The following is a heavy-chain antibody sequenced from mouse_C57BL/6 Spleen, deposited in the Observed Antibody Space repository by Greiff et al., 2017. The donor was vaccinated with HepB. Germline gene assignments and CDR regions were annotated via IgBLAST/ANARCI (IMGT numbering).Heavy chain of an antibody. D-gene: IGHD2-4*01. CDR1: GYTFTSYW. V-gene: IGHV1-55*01. CDR3: ARGGGKKGYDYEKFAY. CDR2: IYPGSGST. Sequence: QVQLKQSGAELVKPGASVKMSCKASGYTFTSYWITWVKQRPGQGLGWIGDIYPGSGSTNYNEKFKSKATLTVDTSSSTAYMQLSSLTSEDSAVYYCARGGGKKGYDYEKFAYWGQGTLVTVSA. J-gene: IGHJ3*01.